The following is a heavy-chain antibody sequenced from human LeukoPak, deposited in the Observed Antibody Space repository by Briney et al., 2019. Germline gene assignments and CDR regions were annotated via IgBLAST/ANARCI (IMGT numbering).Heavy chain of an antibody. D-gene: IGHD1-14*01. CDR2: VYYHGGI. Sequence: SQTLSLTCTVSGGSVSSGSYYWSWIRQPPGKGLEWIGYVYYHGGINYNPSLKSRVTISVDTSKNQFSLKLTSVTAADTAVYYCARRVGTRDWYFDLWGRGTLVAVSS. J-gene: IGHJ2*01. CDR1: GGSVSSGSYY. V-gene: IGHV4-61*01. CDR3: ARRVGTRDWYFDL.